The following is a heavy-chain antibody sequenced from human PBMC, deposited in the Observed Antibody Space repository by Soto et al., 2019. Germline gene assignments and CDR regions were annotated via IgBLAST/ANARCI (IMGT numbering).Heavy chain of an antibody. CDR2: IYYSGST. J-gene: IGHJ6*03. V-gene: IGHV4-59*08. CDR1: GDSMTYSY. D-gene: IGHD3-9*01. Sequence: SETLSLTCTVCGDSMTYSYWSWIRLLPGKGLEWVGYIYYSGSTSYNPSLRRRVIMSVDTSKRQFSLQLKSVTAADTAIYYCARTVFGRDILADQFVDHYYYMDVWGQRTTVTVSS. CDR3: ARTVFGRDILADQFVDHYYYMDV.